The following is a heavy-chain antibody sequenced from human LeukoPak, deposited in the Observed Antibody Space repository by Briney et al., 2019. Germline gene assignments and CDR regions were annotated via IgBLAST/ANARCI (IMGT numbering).Heavy chain of an antibody. CDR2: INHSGST. Sequence: SETLSLTCAVYGGSFSGYYWSWIRQPPGKGLEWIGEINHSGSTNYNPSLKSRVTISVDTSKNQFSLKLSSVTAADTAVYYCARGVLNAAAGTNWGQGTLVTVSS. D-gene: IGHD6-13*01. V-gene: IGHV4-34*01. CDR3: ARGVLNAAAGTN. CDR1: GGSFSGYY. J-gene: IGHJ4*02.